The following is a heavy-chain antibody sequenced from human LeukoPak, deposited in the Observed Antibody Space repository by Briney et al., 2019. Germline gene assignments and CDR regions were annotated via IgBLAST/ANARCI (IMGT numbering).Heavy chain of an antibody. V-gene: IGHV1-69*06. Sequence: GASVKVSCATFGGTFSNYAINWVRQAPGQGPEWMGGIIPILETAKYAQKFQGRVTITADKSTTTANMELSSLRSEDTAMYFCASAARNSGSYWDDAFDIWGQGTMVTVSS. J-gene: IGHJ3*02. CDR2: IIPILETA. CDR3: ASAARNSGSYWDDAFDI. D-gene: IGHD1-26*01. CDR1: GGTFSNYA.